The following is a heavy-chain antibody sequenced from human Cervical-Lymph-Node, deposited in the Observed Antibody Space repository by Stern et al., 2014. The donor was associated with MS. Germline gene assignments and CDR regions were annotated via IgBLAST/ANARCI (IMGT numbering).Heavy chain of an antibody. CDR1: GYTFSDHY. D-gene: IGHD1-26*01. CDR2: INPDSGPT. CDR3: ARGGKTDYYYGMDV. J-gene: IGHJ6*02. V-gene: IGHV1-2*02. Sequence: QVQLVQSGAEVKKPGATVKVSCKASGYTFSDHYIHWVRQAPGKGLEWMGWINPDSGPTVDEHKFEGRFTMTRDTSISTVYMELSRLRSDDTAQYYCARGGKTDYYYGMDVWGQGTTVTVSS.